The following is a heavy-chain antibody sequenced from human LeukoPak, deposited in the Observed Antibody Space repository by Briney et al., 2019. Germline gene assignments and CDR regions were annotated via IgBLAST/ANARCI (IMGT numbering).Heavy chain of an antibody. CDR3: ARDDSGSYGMVWGFDY. CDR1: GFTFSSYD. CDR2: IGTAGDP. Sequence: GGSLRLSCAASGFTFSSYDMHWVRQATGKGLEWVSAIGTAGDPYYPGSVKGRFTISRENAKNSLYLQMNSLRAEDTAVYYCARDDSGSYGMVWGFDYWGQGTLVTVSS. J-gene: IGHJ4*02. D-gene: IGHD1-26*01. V-gene: IGHV3-13*05.